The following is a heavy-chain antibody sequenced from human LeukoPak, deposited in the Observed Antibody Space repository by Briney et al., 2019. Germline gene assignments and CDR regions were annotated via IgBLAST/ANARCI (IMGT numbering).Heavy chain of an antibody. J-gene: IGHJ4*02. CDR1: GYTFTSYG. V-gene: IGHV1-18*01. CDR2: ISAYGNT. CDR3: ARGIIGYYVDY. Sequence: ASVKVSCKASGYTFTSYGISWVRQAPGQGLEWMGLISAYGNTNYAQNLQGRVTMTTDTSTSTAYLELRSLRSDDTAVYYCARGIIGYYVDYWGQGTLVTISS. D-gene: IGHD2-15*01.